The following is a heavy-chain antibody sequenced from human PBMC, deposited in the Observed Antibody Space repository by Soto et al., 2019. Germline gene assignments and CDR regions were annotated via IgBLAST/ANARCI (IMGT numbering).Heavy chain of an antibody. V-gene: IGHV1-18*01. D-gene: IGHD6-19*01. Sequence: QVQLVQSGAEVKKPGASVKVSCKASGYIFTSYGISWVRQAPGQGLEWMGRISTYNGNTKYAQKLQGRVTMTTDTSESIAYMELRSLRSDDTAVYYCARDNGQWLVSDWGQWTLVTVSS. CDR1: GYIFTSYG. CDR2: ISTYNGNT. J-gene: IGHJ1*01. CDR3: ARDNGQWLVSD.